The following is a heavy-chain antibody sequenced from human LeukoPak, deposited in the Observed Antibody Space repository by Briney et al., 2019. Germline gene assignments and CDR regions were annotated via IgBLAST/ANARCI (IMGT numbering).Heavy chain of an antibody. CDR1: GYSFTSYW. J-gene: IGHJ3*01. D-gene: IGHD2-21*01. V-gene: IGHV5-51*01. CDR2: IYPGDSDT. Sequence: PGEPLKTSCKGSGYSFTSYWIGGVRPMPGKGLEGMGIIYPGDSDTRYSPSFQGQVTISADKSISTAYLQWSSLKASDTAMYYCARVLPYGTLFNTLSQEAFDFWGQGTQVTV. CDR3: ARVLPYGTLFNTLSQEAFDF.